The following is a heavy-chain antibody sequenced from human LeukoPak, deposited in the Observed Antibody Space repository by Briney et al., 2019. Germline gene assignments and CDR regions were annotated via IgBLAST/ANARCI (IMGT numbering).Heavy chain of an antibody. D-gene: IGHD3-3*02. CDR3: ARVSTPFYYYYGMDV. Sequence: GGSLRLSCAASGFTVSSNYTSWVRQAPGKGLEWVSVIYSGGSTYYADSVKGRFTISRDNSKNTLYLQMNSLRAEDTAVYYCARVSTPFYYYYGMDVWGQGTTVTVSS. V-gene: IGHV3-53*01. J-gene: IGHJ6*02. CDR2: IYSGGST. CDR1: GFTVSSNY.